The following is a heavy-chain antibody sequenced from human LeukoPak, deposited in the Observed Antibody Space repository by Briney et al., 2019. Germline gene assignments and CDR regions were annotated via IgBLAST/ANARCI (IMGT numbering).Heavy chain of an antibody. J-gene: IGHJ5*02. CDR2: IYTSGST. Sequence: PSQTLSLTCTVSGGSISSGSYYWSWIRQPAGKGLEWIGRIYTSGSTNYNPSLKSRVTISVDTSKNQFSLKLSSVTAADTAVYYCARELSQDYDFWSGYRNWFDPWGQGTLVTVSS. CDR1: GGSISSGSYY. CDR3: ARELSQDYDFWSGYRNWFDP. D-gene: IGHD3-3*01. V-gene: IGHV4-61*02.